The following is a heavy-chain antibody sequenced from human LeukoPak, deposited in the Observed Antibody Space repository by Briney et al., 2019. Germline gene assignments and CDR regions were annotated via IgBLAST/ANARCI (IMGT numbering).Heavy chain of an antibody. CDR3: AKGWTSGYGD. J-gene: IGHJ3*01. CDR2: IGASGGST. Sequence: GGSLRLSCAASGFSFSSYAMTWVRQAPGKGLEWVSGIGASGGSTYYADSVKGRFTISRDNSKNTLYLQMNSLRAEDTALYYCAKGWTSGYGDWGQGIMVTVSS. D-gene: IGHD5-12*01. CDR1: GFSFSSYA. V-gene: IGHV3-23*01.